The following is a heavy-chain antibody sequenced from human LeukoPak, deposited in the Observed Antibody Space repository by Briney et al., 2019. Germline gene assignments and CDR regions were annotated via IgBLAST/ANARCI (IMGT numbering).Heavy chain of an antibody. V-gene: IGHV1-69*13. CDR2: IIPIFGTA. D-gene: IGHD2/OR15-2a*01. J-gene: IGHJ3*02. CDR1: GGAFNSFA. CDR3: ARDNRPRGAFDI. Sequence: SVKVSCKASGGAFNSFAISWVRQAPGQGLEWMGGIIPIFGTANYAQKFQGRVKITADESTSTAYMELSSLRSEDTAVYYCARDNRPRGAFDIWGQGTMVTVSS.